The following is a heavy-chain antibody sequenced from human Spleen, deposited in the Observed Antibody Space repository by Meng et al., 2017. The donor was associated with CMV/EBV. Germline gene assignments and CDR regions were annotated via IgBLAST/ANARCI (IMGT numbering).Heavy chain of an antibody. D-gene: IGHD3-10*01. J-gene: IGHJ6*02. CDR2: IYYDGTT. V-gene: IGHV4-39*07. CDR1: GGSISRNSYY. CDR3: ARVVRGLTHYLYYYAMDV. Sequence: SCNVSGGSISRNSYYWGWIRQSPGKGLEWIGSIYYDGTTYYRPSLKNRVTISVHTSKNQFSLKVYSVTAADTAIYYCARVVRGLTHYLYYYAMDVWGQGTSVTVSS.